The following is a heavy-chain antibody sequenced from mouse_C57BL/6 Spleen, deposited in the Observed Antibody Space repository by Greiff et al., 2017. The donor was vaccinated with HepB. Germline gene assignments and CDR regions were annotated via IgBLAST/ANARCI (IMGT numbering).Heavy chain of an antibody. V-gene: IGHV1-9*01. Sequence: VQLQQSGAELMKPGASVKLSCKATGYTFTGYWIEWVKQRPGHGLEWIGEILPGSGSTNYNEKFKGKATFTADTSSNTAYMQLSSLTTEDSAIYYCARRGYYYGSSPWYFDVWGTGTTVTVSS. J-gene: IGHJ1*03. CDR1: GYTFTGYW. D-gene: IGHD1-1*01. CDR2: ILPGSGST. CDR3: ARRGYYYGSSPWYFDV.